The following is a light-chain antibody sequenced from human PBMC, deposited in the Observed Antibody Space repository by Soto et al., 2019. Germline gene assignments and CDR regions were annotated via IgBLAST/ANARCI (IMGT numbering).Light chain of an antibody. CDR1: QSVSSNY. Sequence: EIVLTQSPGTLPLSPGERATLSCRASQSVSSNYLVWYQQKPGQAPRPLIYGASSRATGIPDRFSGSGSGTDFTLTISRLEPDDFALYYCQQYANSPFTFGQGTKLEIK. V-gene: IGKV3-20*01. CDR3: QQYANSPFT. J-gene: IGKJ2*01. CDR2: GAS.